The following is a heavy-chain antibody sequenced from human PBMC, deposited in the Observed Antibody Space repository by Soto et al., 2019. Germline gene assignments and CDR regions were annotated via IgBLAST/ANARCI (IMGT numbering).Heavy chain of an antibody. CDR3: ARDGTSFIDY. CDR2: IGSSSSYI. D-gene: IGHD1-26*01. J-gene: IGHJ4*02. V-gene: IGHV3-21*01. Sequence: LRLSFAASGFSFSSYSMNWVRQAPGKGLEWVSCIGSSSSYIYYADSVKGRFTISRDNAKNSLFLQMNSLRAEDTAVYFCARDGTSFIDYWGQGTLVTVSS. CDR1: GFSFSSYS.